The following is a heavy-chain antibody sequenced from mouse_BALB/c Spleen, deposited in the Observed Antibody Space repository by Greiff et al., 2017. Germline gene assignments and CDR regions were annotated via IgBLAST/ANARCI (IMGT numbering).Heavy chain of an antibody. Sequence: EVKLVESGGGLVQPGGSRKLSCAASGFTFSSFGMHWVRQAPEKGLEWVAYISSGSSTIYYADTVKGRFTISRDNPKNTLFLQMTSLRSEDTAMYYCARRGDGNYPYYFDYWGQGTTLTVSS. V-gene: IGHV5-17*02. CDR1: GFTFSSFG. CDR3: ARRGDGNYPYYFDY. J-gene: IGHJ2*01. D-gene: IGHD2-1*01. CDR2: ISSGSSTI.